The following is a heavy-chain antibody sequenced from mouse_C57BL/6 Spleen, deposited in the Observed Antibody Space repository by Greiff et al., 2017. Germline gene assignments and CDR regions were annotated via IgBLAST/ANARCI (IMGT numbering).Heavy chain of an antibody. CDR2: IYPGSGST. D-gene: IGHD1-1*01. J-gene: IGHJ3*01. CDR3: ARGYYGSRY. Sequence: QVQLQQPGAELVKPGASVKMSCKASGYTFTSYWITWVKQRPGQGLEWIGDIYPGSGSTTYNEKFKSKATLTVDTSSCTAYMQLSSLTSGDSAVYYCARGYYGSRYWGQGTLVTVSA. V-gene: IGHV1-55*01. CDR1: GYTFTSYW.